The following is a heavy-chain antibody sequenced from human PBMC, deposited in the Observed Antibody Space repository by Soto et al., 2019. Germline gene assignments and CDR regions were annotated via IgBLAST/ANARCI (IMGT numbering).Heavy chain of an antibody. CDR3: ARTDIVLMVYDY. D-gene: IGHD2-8*01. CDR2: IYHSGST. CDR1: GGSISSGGYS. J-gene: IGHJ4*02. V-gene: IGHV4-30-2*01. Sequence: LSLTCAVSGGSISSGGYSWSWIRQPPGKGLEWIGYIYHSGSTYYNPSLKSRVTISVDRSKNQFSLKLSSVTAADTAVYYCARTDIVLMVYDYWGQGTLVTVSS.